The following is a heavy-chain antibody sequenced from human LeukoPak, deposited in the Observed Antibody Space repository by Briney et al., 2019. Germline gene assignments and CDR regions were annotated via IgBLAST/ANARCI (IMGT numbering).Heavy chain of an antibody. CDR2: ISSSSSYT. V-gene: IGHV3-21*05. D-gene: IGHD5-12*01. CDR3: ARDPRGYSGYDS. Sequence: PGRSLRLSCAASGFTFSIYGMHWVRQAPGKGLEWVSYISSSSSYTNYADSVKGRFTISRDNAKNSLYLQMNSLRAEDTAVYYCARDPRGYSGYDSWGQGTQVTVSS. J-gene: IGHJ5*02. CDR1: GFTFSIYG.